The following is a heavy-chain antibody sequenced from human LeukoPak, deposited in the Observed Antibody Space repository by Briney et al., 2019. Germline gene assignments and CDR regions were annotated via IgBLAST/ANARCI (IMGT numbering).Heavy chain of an antibody. Sequence: SETLSLTCAVSGGSISSSNWWSWVRQPPGKGLEWIGEIYHSGSTNYNPSLKSRVTISVDKSKNQFSLKLSSVTAADTAVYYCAKEGYDYVWGSYRWGSMDVWGKGTTVTVSS. CDR3: AKEGYDYVWGSYRWGSMDV. V-gene: IGHV4-4*02. CDR1: GGSISSSNW. D-gene: IGHD3-16*02. CDR2: IYHSGST. J-gene: IGHJ6*03.